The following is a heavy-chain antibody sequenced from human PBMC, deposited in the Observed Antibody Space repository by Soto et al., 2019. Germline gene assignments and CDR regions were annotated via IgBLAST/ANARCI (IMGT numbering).Heavy chain of an antibody. CDR1: GFTFDDYA. CDR2: ISWNSGSI. V-gene: IGHV3-9*01. J-gene: IGHJ5*02. Sequence: EVQLVESGGGLAQPGRSLRLSCAASGFTFDDYAMHWVRQAPGKGLEWVSGISWNSGSIGYADSVKGRFTISRDNAKNSLYLQMNSLRAEDTALYYCAKDGGPMFGAVAANNWFDPWGQGTLVTVSS. D-gene: IGHD6-19*01. CDR3: AKDGGPMFGAVAANNWFDP.